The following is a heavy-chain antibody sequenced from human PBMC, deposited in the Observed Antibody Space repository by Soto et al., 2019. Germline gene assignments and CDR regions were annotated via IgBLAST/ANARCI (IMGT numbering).Heavy chain of an antibody. CDR3: ARDLNLY. J-gene: IGHJ4*02. Sequence: PGGSLRLSCAASGFTFSSYAMHWVRQAPGKGLEWVAVISYDGSNKYYADSVKGRFTISRDNSKNTLYLQMNSLRAEDTAVYYCARDLNLYWGQGTLVTVSS. V-gene: IGHV3-30-3*01. CDR2: ISYDGSNK. CDR1: GFTFSSYA.